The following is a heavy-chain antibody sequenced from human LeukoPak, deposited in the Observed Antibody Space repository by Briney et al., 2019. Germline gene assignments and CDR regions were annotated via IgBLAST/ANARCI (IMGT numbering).Heavy chain of an antibody. D-gene: IGHD6-13*01. CDR3: ASLFSGIAAAGNYYYYYGMDV. CDR2: ISSSSSYI. J-gene: IGHJ6*02. Sequence: GGSLRLSCAASGFTFSSYWMHWVRQAPGKGLEWVSSISSSSSYIYYADSVKGRFTISRDNAKNSLYLQMNSLRAEDTAVYYCASLFSGIAAAGNYYYYYGMDVWGQGTTVTVSS. CDR1: GFTFSSYW. V-gene: IGHV3-21*01.